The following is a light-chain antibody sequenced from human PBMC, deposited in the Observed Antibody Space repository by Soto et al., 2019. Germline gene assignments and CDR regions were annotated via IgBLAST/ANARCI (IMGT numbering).Light chain of an antibody. V-gene: IGKV1-5*01. CDR2: DAS. Sequence: DIQMTQSPSTLSASVGDRVTISCRASQTISSWLAWYQQKPGKAPKLLIYDASSLESGVPSRLSGSGSGTEFTLTISSLQPDDFATYYCQQYNSYPWTLGQGTKVDIK. J-gene: IGKJ1*01. CDR1: QTISSW. CDR3: QQYNSYPWT.